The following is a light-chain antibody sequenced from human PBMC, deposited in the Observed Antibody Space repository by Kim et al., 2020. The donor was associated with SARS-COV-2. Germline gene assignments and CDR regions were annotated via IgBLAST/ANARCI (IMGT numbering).Light chain of an antibody. V-gene: IGLV1-44*01. CDR2: SNN. Sequence: GQRGTISCSGSSSNIGSNTVNWYQQRPGTAPKLLIYSNNQRPSGVPDRFSGSKSGTSASLAISGLQSEDEADYYCAAWDDSLNGVVFGGGTQLTVL. J-gene: IGLJ2*01. CDR3: AAWDDSLNGVV. CDR1: SSNIGSNT.